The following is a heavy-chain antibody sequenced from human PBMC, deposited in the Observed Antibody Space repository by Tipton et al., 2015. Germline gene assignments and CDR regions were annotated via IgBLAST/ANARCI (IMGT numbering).Heavy chain of an antibody. V-gene: IGHV4-34*01. CDR2: ISQSGGV. Sequence: TLSLTCEVNGASFSAFYWTWIRQSPGKGLEWIGEISQSGGVNYNPSLGGRVAISMDTAKSRFSLSLTSVTVADSALYFCARSSSGPPFGLLVLWGQGTQVTVSS. J-gene: IGHJ5*02. CDR3: ARSSSGPPFGLLVL. D-gene: IGHD3/OR15-3a*01. CDR1: GASFSAFY.